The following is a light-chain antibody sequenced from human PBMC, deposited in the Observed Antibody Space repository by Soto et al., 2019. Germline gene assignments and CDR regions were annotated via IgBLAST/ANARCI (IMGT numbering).Light chain of an antibody. V-gene: IGLV2-23*02. CDR1: TSDVGI. J-gene: IGLJ1*01. CDR2: EVT. Sequence: QSALTQPASVSGSPGQSITISCSGTTSDVGIVSWYQHHPGKAPELMIHEVTKRPSGVSDRFSGSKSGNSASLTISGLQVEDEADYFCCSFGGSGYVFGTGTKVPVL. CDR3: CSFGGSGYV.